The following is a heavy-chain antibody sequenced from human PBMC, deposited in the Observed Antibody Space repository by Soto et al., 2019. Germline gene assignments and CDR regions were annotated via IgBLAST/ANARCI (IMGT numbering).Heavy chain of an antibody. J-gene: IGHJ5*02. V-gene: IGHV4-59*01. CDR2: IYYSGST. CDR1: GGSISSYY. Sequence: SETLSLTCTVSGGSISSYYWSWIRQPPGKGLEWIGYIYYSGSTNYNPSLKSRVTISVDTSKNQFSLKLSSVTAADTAVYYCARVSVPAAPFDPWGQGTLVTVSS. D-gene: IGHD2-2*01. CDR3: ARVSVPAAPFDP.